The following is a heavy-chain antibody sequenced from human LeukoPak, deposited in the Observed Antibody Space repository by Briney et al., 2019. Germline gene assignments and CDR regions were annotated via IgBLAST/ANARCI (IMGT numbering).Heavy chain of an antibody. CDR1: GFTVSSNY. CDR2: IYSGGST. V-gene: IGHV3-66*01. J-gene: IGHJ3*02. D-gene: IGHD6-13*01. Sequence: GGSLRLSCAASGFTVSSNYMSWVRQAPGKGLEWVSVIYSGGSTYYADSVKGRFTISRDNSKNTLYLQMNSLRAEDTAVYYCARDPLAAAGTLGAFDIWGQGTMVTVSS. CDR3: ARDPLAAAGTLGAFDI.